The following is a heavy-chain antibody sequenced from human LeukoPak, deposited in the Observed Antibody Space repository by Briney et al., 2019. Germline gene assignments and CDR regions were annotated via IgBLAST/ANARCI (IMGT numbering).Heavy chain of an antibody. Sequence: GGSLRLSCAASGFTFDDYAMHWVRQAPGKGLEWVSGISWNSGSIGYADSVKGRFTISRDNAKNSLYLQMNSLRAEDTALYYCAIFGVAHPDYWGQGTLATVSS. CDR3: AIFGVAHPDY. V-gene: IGHV3-9*01. CDR1: GFTFDDYA. D-gene: IGHD3-3*01. CDR2: ISWNSGSI. J-gene: IGHJ4*02.